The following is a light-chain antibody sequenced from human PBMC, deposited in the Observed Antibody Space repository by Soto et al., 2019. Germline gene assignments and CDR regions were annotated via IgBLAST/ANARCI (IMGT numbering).Light chain of an antibody. CDR1: SSDVGGYNY. Sequence: QSALTQPASVSGSPGQSITISCTGTSSDVGGYNYVSWYQQHPGKAPKLMIYEVSNRPSGVSNRFSGSKSGNKASLTISGLQAEDEADYYCSSYTSSSTPGVFGGGTKLTVL. CDR3: SSYTSSSTPGV. CDR2: EVS. J-gene: IGLJ3*02. V-gene: IGLV2-14*01.